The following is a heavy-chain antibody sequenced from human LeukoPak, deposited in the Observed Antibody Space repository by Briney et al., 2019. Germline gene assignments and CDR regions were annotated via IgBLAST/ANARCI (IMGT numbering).Heavy chain of an antibody. Sequence: GGSLRLSCAASGFTFSSYSMNWVRQAPGKGLEWVSYISSSSSTIYYADSVKGRFTISRDNAKNSLYLQMNSLRAEDTAVYYCAKTYYYDSGNYWGQGTLVTVSS. V-gene: IGHV3-48*04. D-gene: IGHD3-10*01. CDR1: GFTFSSYS. CDR3: AKTYYYDSGNY. J-gene: IGHJ4*02. CDR2: ISSSSSTI.